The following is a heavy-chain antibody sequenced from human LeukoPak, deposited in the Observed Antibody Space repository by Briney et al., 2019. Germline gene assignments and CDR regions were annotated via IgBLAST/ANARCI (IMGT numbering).Heavy chain of an antibody. CDR3: VRGGPSTWS. J-gene: IGHJ5*02. V-gene: IGHV3-74*01. CDR2: INDDGSGT. Sequence: GGSLRLSCAASGFTFKLYWMHWVRQVPGKRPVWVSRINDDGSGTIYADSVRGRFTISRDDAKNTVYLQMNNLRAEDTAVYYCVRGGPSTWSWGQGTLVTVSS. D-gene: IGHD2-15*01. CDR1: GFTFKLYW.